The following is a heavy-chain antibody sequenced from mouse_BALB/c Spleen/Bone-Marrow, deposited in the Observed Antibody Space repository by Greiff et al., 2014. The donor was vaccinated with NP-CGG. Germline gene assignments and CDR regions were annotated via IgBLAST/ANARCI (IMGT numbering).Heavy chain of an antibody. J-gene: IGHJ2*01. V-gene: IGHV1-69*02. CDR2: IDPSDGYI. D-gene: IGHD1-1*01. CDR3: AIDSITTVVATDY. CDR1: GYTFTSYW. Sequence: QVQLKESGAELVKPGASVKLSCKASGYTFTSYWMHWVKQRPGQGLEWIGEIDPSDGYINYNQNFKGKATLTVDKSSSTAYMQLSSLTSEDSAVYYCAIDSITTVVATDYWGQGTTLTVSS.